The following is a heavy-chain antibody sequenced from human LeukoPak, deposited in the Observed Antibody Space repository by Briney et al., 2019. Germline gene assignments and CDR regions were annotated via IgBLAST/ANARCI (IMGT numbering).Heavy chain of an antibody. J-gene: IGHJ4*02. CDR2: IDPSDSYT. CDR1: GYSFTSYW. V-gene: IGHV5-10-1*01. CDR3: ARHGSLNGYSGWYIY. D-gene: IGHD6-19*01. Sequence: GESLKISCNGSGYSFTSYWISWVRQMPGKGLEWMGRIDPSDSYTNYSPSFQGHVTISADKSISPAYLQWSSLKASDTAMYYCARHGSLNGYSGWYIYWGQGTLVTVSS.